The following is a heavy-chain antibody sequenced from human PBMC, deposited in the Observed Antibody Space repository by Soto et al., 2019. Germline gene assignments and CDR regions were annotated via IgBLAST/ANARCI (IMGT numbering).Heavy chain of an antibody. J-gene: IGHJ3*01. CDR1: GLTISTNA. CDR3: AKDHFKGNGIYDGFDV. D-gene: IGHD1-20*01. CDR2: IAGVDI. Sequence: VTLRLACADNGLTISTNAMSWGRHPPGKGLEWVSTIAGVDIFYADSVQGRFTISIDNSKNLLFLQMNSLTADDTATYYCAKDHFKGNGIYDGFDVWGQGTTVTVSS. V-gene: IGHV3-23*01.